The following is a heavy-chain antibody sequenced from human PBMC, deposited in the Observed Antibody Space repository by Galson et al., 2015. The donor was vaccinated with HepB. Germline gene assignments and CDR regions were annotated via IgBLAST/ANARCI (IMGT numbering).Heavy chain of an antibody. Sequence: SLRLSCAASGLTFSSYWMSWVRQAPGKGLEWVASIDQDGTEKYYVDFVKGRFTISRDNARNSLFLQMNSLRAEDTAVYHCARDQRYYDSSGYPYYYYYYMDVWGKGTTVTVSS. V-gene: IGHV3-7*01. CDR2: IDQDGTEK. J-gene: IGHJ6*03. CDR1: GLTFSSYW. CDR3: ARDQRYYDSSGYPYYYYYYMDV. D-gene: IGHD3-22*01.